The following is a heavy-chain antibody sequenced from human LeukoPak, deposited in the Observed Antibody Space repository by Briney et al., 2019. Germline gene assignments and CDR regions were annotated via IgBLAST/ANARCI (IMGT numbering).Heavy chain of an antibody. V-gene: IGHV2-5*02. CDR3: AHRRQVDYYYFDY. J-gene: IGHJ4*02. Sequence: SGPTLVNPTQTLTLTCTFSAFSLATSGVAVGWIRQPPGKALVWLGIIYWDDDKRYSPSLRNRLTITRDTSKNQVVLTMTGMDPVDTATYFCAHRRQVDYYYFDYWGQGTLVTVSS. CDR1: AFSLATSGVA. CDR2: IYWDDDK. D-gene: IGHD2/OR15-2a*01.